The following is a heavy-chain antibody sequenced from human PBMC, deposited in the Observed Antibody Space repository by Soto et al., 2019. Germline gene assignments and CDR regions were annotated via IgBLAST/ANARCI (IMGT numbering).Heavy chain of an antibody. CDR1: GFTFSSYE. CDR3: ARGERLFAFDI. J-gene: IGHJ3*02. V-gene: IGHV3-13*04. CDR2: IGTAGDT. Sequence: EVQLVECGGGLVQPGGSLRLSCAASGFTFSSYEMHWARQATGKGVEWVSGIGTAGDTYSPGSVKVRFTVSRENAKNSLYLQMNSLRAADTAVYYCARGERLFAFDIWGQGTMVTVSS.